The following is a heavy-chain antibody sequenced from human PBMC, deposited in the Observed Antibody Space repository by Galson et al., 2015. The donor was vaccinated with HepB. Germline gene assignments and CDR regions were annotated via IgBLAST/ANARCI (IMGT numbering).Heavy chain of an antibody. V-gene: IGHV1-2*04. Sequence: SVKVSCKASGYTLTGCYMHWVRQAPGQGLEWMGWINPNSGGTNYAQKFQGWVTMTRDTSISTAYMELSRLRSDDTAVYYCARDYYDSSGYPHWYFDLWGRGTLVTVSS. CDR2: INPNSGGT. CDR3: ARDYYDSSGYPHWYFDL. J-gene: IGHJ2*01. D-gene: IGHD3-22*01. CDR1: GYTLTGCY.